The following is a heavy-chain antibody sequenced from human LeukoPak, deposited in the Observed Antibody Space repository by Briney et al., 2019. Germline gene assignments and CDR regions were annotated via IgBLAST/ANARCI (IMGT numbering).Heavy chain of an antibody. CDR1: GYTFTGYY. J-gene: IGHJ4*02. V-gene: IGHV1-2*02. CDR3: ASGPSDLGSSSQY. CDR2: INPNTGGT. D-gene: IGHD6-6*01. Sequence: ASVKVSYKASGYTFTGYYMHWVRQAPGQGLEWMGWINPNTGGTNYAQKFQGRVTMTTDTSISTAYMELSGLRYDDTAVYYCASGPSDLGSSSQYWGQGTLVTVSS.